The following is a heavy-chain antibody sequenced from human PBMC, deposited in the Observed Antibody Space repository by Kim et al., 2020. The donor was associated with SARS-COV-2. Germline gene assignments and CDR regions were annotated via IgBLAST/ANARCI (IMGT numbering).Heavy chain of an antibody. V-gene: IGHV1-46*01. CDR3: ARDGFMISAAGTGDPH. CDR1: GYTFTTYY. J-gene: IGHJ4*02. Sequence: ASVKVSCKTSGYTFTTYYLHWVRQAPGQGFEWMGMINPSDGSTRYPQNFKGRLTVTTDTSTSTFYLELSSLRSDDTAVYYCARDGFMISAAGTGDPHWGQGTLVTVSS. CDR2: INPSDGST. D-gene: IGHD6-13*01.